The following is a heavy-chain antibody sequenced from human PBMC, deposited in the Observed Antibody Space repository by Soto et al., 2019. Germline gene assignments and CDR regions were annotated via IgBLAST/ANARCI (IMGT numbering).Heavy chain of an antibody. J-gene: IGHJ6*02. Sequence: QVQLQESGPGLVKPSQTLSLTCTVSGGSISSGGYYWSWIRQHPGKGLEWIGYIYYSGSTYYNPSLKSRVTISVDTSKNQFSLKLSSVTAADTAVYYCARDGIAAAGKDYYGMDVWGQGTTVTVSS. CDR1: GGSISSGGYY. CDR2: IYYSGST. CDR3: ARDGIAAAGKDYYGMDV. V-gene: IGHV4-31*03. D-gene: IGHD6-13*01.